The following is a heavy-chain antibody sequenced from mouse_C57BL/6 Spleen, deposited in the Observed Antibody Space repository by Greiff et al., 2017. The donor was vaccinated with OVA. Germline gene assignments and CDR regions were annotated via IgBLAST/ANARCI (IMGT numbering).Heavy chain of an antibody. CDR2: ISSGSSTI. D-gene: IGHD1-1*01. CDR3: ASYYPFAY. Sequence: EVKVVESGGGLVKPGGSLKLSCAASGFTFSDYGMHWVRQAPEKGLEWVAYISSGSSTIYYADTVKGRFTISRDNAKNTLFLQMTSLRSEDTAMYYCASYYPFAYWGQGTLVTVSA. CDR1: GFTFSDYG. J-gene: IGHJ3*01. V-gene: IGHV5-17*01.